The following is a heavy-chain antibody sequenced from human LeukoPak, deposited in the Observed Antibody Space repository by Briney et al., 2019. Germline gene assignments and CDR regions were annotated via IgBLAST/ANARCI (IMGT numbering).Heavy chain of an antibody. V-gene: IGHV4-31*03. Sequence: TLSXTCXVSGGSISSGGYYWSWIRQHPGKGLEWIGYIYYSGSTYYNPSLKSRVTISVNTSKNQFSLKLSSVTAADTAVYYCARGPAVYDSSGYSPNYYYYGMDVWGQGTTVTVSS. CDR2: IYYSGST. D-gene: IGHD3-22*01. CDR3: ARGPAVYDSSGYSPNYYYYGMDV. J-gene: IGHJ6*02. CDR1: GGSISSGGYY.